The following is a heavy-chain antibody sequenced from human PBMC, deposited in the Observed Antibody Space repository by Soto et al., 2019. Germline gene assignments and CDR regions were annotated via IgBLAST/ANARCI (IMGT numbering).Heavy chain of an antibody. J-gene: IGHJ6*02. CDR1: GGSFGGYY. D-gene: IGHD2-2*02. V-gene: IGHV4-34*01. CDR2: INHSGST. CDR3: ARGPHHLYCSSTSCYSGAYYYYGMDV. Sequence: PSETLSLTCAVYGGSFGGYYWSWIRQPPGKGLEWIGEINHSGSTNYNPSLKSRVTISVDTSKNQFSLKLSSVTAADTAVYYCARGPHHLYCSSTSCYSGAYYYYGMDVWGQGTTVTVSS.